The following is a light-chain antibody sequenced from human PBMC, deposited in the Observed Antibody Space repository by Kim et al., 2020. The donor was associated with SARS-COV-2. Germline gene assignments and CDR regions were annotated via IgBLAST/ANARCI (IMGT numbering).Light chain of an antibody. CDR3: GSYTSSITVV. V-gene: IGLV2-14*03. Sequence: PGQSVTISCTGINDIGGYNYVSWYQHHPGRVPKLIIYDVSKRPSGISARFSGSQSGNTASLTISGLQAEDEGDYYCGSYTSSITVVFGGGTKVTVL. J-gene: IGLJ3*02. CDR1: NDIGGYNY. CDR2: DVS.